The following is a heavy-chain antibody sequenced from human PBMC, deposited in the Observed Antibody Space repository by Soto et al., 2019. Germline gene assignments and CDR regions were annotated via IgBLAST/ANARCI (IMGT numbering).Heavy chain of an antibody. CDR3: ARVGCSGGSCYDYYYGMDV. CDR2: INPNSGGT. D-gene: IGHD2-15*01. CDR1: GYTFTGYY. V-gene: IGHV1-2*04. J-gene: IGHJ6*02. Sequence: DSVKVSCKASGYTFTGYYMHWVRQAPGQGLEWMGWINPNSGGTNYAQKFQGWVTMTRDTSISTAYMELSRLRSDDTAVYYCARVGCSGGSCYDYYYGMDVWGQGTTVTVSS.